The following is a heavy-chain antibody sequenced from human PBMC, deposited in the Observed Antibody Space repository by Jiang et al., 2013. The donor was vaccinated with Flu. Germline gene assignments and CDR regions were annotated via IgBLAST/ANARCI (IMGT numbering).Heavy chain of an antibody. Sequence: RQAPGQGLEWMGWISAYNGNTNYAQKLQGRVTMTTDTSTSTAYMELRSLRSDDTAVYYCARSRPPYDYVWGRLPLDPWGQGTLVTVSS. CDR2: ISAYNGNT. J-gene: IGHJ5*02. D-gene: IGHD3-16*01. V-gene: IGHV1-18*01. CDR3: ARSRPPYDYVWGRLPLDP.